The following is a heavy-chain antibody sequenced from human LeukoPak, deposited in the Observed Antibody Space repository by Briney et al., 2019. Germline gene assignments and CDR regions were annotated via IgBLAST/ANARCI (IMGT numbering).Heavy chain of an antibody. CDR3: ARGYYGGNPDVY. CDR2: INAGNGNT. J-gene: IGHJ4*02. CDR1: GYIFTSYA. V-gene: IGHV1-3*01. D-gene: IGHD4-23*01. Sequence: ASVKVSCKASGYIFTSYAMHWVRQAPGQRLEWMGWINAGNGNTKYSQKFQGRVTITRDTSASTAYMELSSLRSEDTAVYYCARGYYGGNPDVYWGQGTLVTVSS.